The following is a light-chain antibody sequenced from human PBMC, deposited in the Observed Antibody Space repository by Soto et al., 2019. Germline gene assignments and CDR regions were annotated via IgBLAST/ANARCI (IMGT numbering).Light chain of an antibody. CDR2: DAS. CDR1: QSVSSY. V-gene: IGKV3-11*01. CDR3: QQRSNWWT. J-gene: IGKJ1*01. Sequence: IVLTHSQATLSLSPGERAPLSCRASQSVSSYLAWYQHETGQCPRLRINDASNRATGIPARFSGSGSGTDFTLTISSLEPEDFAVYYCQQRSNWWTFGQGTKVDI.